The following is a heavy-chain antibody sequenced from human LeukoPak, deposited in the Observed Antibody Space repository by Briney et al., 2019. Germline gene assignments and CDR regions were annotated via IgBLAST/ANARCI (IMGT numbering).Heavy chain of an antibody. Sequence: GGSLRLSCAASGFTFSGYWMSWVRQAPGKGLEWVANTKQDGTEKDYVDSVRGRFSISRDNAKNSLYLQMNSLRAEDTAVYHCVRGHLYANPWGQGTLVTVSS. CDR1: GFTFSGYW. V-gene: IGHV3-7*05. CDR2: TKQDGTEK. CDR3: VRGHLYANP. J-gene: IGHJ5*02. D-gene: IGHD2-2*01.